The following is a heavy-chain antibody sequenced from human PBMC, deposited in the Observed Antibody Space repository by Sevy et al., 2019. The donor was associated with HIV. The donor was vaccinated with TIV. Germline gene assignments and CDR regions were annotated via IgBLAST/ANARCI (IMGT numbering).Heavy chain of an antibody. Sequence: GGSLRLSCAASGFTFSSYAMSWVRQAPGKGLEWVSAISGSGGSTYYADSVKGRFTISRDNSKNTLYLQMNSLRAEDTAVYYCAKALFSGSGGSPRCLDYWGPGTLVTVSS. V-gene: IGHV3-23*01. CDR3: AKALFSGSGGSPRCLDY. D-gene: IGHD2-15*01. CDR2: ISGSGGST. CDR1: GFTFSSYA. J-gene: IGHJ4*02.